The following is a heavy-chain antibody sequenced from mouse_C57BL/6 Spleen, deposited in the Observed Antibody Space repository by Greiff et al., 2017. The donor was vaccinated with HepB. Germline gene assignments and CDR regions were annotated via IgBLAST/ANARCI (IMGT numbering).Heavy chain of an antibody. D-gene: IGHD2-5*01. CDR1: GFSFNTYA. CDR3: VTSNYVWFAY. V-gene: IGHV10-1*01. J-gene: IGHJ3*01. CDR2: IRSKSNNYAT. Sequence: GGGLVQPKGSLTLSCAASGFSFNTYAMNWVRQAPGKGLEWVARIRSKSNNYATYYADSVKDRFTISRDDSESMLYLQMNNLKTEDTAMYYCVTSNYVWFAYWGQGTLVTVSA.